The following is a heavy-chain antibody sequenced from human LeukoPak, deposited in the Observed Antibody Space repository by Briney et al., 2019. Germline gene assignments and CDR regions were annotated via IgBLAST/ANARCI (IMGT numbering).Heavy chain of an antibody. CDR1: GGTFSSYA. J-gene: IGHJ5*02. V-gene: IGHV1-69*13. CDR2: IIPIFGTA. Sequence: SVKVSCKASGGTFSSYAISWVRQAPGQGLEWMGGIIPIFGTANYAQKFQGRVTITADESTSTAYMELSSLRSEDTAVYYCARKAAYYDSSGYYWFDPWGQGTLVTVTS. CDR3: ARKAAYYDSSGYYWFDP. D-gene: IGHD3-22*01.